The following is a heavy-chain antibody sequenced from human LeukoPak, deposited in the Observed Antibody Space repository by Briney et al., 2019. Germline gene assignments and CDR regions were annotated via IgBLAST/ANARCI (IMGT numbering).Heavy chain of an antibody. CDR1: GFTFSSYT. J-gene: IGHJ4*02. D-gene: IGHD6-13*01. CDR2: IGSTSSTI. CDR3: ARGVIASGGNDFDY. Sequence: GGSLRLSCAASGFTFSSYTMNWVRQAPGKGLEWVSYIGSTSSTIYYADSVKGRFTISRDNAKNSLYLQMNSLRAEDTAVYYCARGVIASGGNDFDYWGQGTLVTVSS. V-gene: IGHV3-48*01.